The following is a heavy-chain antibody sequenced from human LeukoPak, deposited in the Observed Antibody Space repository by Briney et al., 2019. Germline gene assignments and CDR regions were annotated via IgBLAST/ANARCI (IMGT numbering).Heavy chain of an antibody. J-gene: IGHJ4*02. CDR3: ARDGSGRHYHDH. Sequence: SETLSLTCTVSGGSISGYYWSWIRQPPGKGLERMGYIYFSGSTNYNPSLTSRVTISVDTYKNQYSLKLSSVTAADTAVYYCARDGSGRHYHDHWGQGTLVTVSS. CDR1: GGSISGYY. CDR2: IYFSGST. D-gene: IGHD1-26*01. V-gene: IGHV4-59*01.